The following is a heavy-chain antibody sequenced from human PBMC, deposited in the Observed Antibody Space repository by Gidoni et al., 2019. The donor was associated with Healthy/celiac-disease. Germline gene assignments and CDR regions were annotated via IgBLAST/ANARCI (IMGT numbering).Heavy chain of an antibody. V-gene: IGHV1-69*04. Sequence: QVQLVQSGAEVKKPGSSVKVSCKASVGTFSSYAISWVRQAPGQGLEWMGRIIPILGIANYAQKFQGRVTITADKSTSTAYMELSSLRSEDTAVYYCARDGDTDHTTYYYYGMDVWGQGTTVTVSS. CDR2: IIPILGIA. J-gene: IGHJ6*02. D-gene: IGHD5-18*01. CDR3: ARDGDTDHTTYYYYGMDV. CDR1: VGTFSSYA.